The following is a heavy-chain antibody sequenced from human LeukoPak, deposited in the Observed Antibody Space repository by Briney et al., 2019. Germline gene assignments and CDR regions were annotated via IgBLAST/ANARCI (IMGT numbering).Heavy chain of an antibody. CDR3: VRHVRAGMNNWFDP. J-gene: IGHJ5*02. CDR1: GGSISSSSYY. V-gene: IGHV4-39*01. Sequence: SETLSLTCTASGGSISSSSYYWGWIRQPPGKGLEWIGSIYYSGSTYYNPPLKSRVTISVDTSKNQFSLKLSSVTAADTAVYYCVRHVRAGMNNWFDPWGQGTLVTVSS. D-gene: IGHD2/OR15-2a*01. CDR2: IYYSGST.